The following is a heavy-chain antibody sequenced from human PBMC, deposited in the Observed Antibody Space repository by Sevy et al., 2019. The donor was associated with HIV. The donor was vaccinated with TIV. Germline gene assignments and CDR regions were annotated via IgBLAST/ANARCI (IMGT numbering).Heavy chain of an antibody. Sequence: GGSLRLSCAASGFTFEDYGMSWVRQVPGKGPEWVSGINWNGGSTSYADSVKGRFTISRDNAKKSLYLQMKGLRAEDTALYYCARDPPSYYDYRTGYHDFWGQGTRVTVS. D-gene: IGHD3-3*01. CDR2: INWNGGST. CDR1: GFTFEDYG. CDR3: ARDPPSYYDYRTGYHDF. V-gene: IGHV3-20*04. J-gene: IGHJ4*01.